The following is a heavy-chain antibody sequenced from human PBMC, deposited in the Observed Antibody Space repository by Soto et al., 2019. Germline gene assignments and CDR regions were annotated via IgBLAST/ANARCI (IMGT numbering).Heavy chain of an antibody. J-gene: IGHJ5*02. CDR3: ARETASGEFGRKWFDP. Sequence: GWSLRLSCAASGFTFSSYAMSWVRQAPGKGLEWVSAISGSGGSTYYADSVKGRFTISRDNGKNSLYLQMNSLRVEDTALYFCARETASGEFGRKWFDPWGHGIPVTVSS. CDR2: ISGSGGST. D-gene: IGHD3-10*01. V-gene: IGHV3-23*01. CDR1: GFTFSSYA.